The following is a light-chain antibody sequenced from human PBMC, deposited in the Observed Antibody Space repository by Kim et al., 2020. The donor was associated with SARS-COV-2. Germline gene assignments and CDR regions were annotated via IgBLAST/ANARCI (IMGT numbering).Light chain of an antibody. Sequence: EIVLTQSPGTLSLSPGERATLSCRASQSVSSSYLAWYQQKPGHAPRLLTYGSSSRATVIPDRFSGSGCGTDFTLTISGLEPEDFAVYYSQQYGGSPQNTFFAGTK. J-gene: IGKJ4*02. CDR1: QSVSSSY. V-gene: IGKV3-20*01. CDR2: GSS. CDR3: QQYGGSPQNT.